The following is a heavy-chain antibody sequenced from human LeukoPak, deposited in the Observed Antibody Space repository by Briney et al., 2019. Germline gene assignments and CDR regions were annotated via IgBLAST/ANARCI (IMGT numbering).Heavy chain of an antibody. Sequence: SGGSLRLSCAASGFTVSSNYMSWVRQAPGKGLEWVSIIYSGGSTYYADSVKGRFTISRDNSKNTLYLQTNSLRAEDTAVYYCARDISSGWYGGFDPWGQGTLVTVSS. D-gene: IGHD6-19*01. CDR1: GFTVSSNY. CDR2: IYSGGST. J-gene: IGHJ5*02. CDR3: ARDISSGWYGGFDP. V-gene: IGHV3-53*01.